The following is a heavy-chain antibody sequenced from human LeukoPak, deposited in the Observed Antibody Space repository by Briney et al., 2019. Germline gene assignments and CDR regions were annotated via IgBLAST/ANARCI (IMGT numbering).Heavy chain of an antibody. D-gene: IGHD6-19*01. J-gene: IGHJ5*02. Sequence: SETLSLTCTVSGGSISSYYWSWIRQPPGKGLEWIGYIYYSGSTNYNPSLKSRVTISVDTSKNQFSLKLSSVTAADTAVYYCARGGSGWSEDWFDPWGQGTLVTVSS. CDR2: IYYSGST. CDR1: GGSISSYY. V-gene: IGHV4-59*12. CDR3: ARGGSGWSEDWFDP.